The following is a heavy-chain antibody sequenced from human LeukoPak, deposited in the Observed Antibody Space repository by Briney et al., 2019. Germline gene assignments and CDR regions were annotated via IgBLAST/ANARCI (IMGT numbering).Heavy chain of an antibody. D-gene: IGHD6-13*01. J-gene: IGHJ4*02. CDR3: ARDEGGSSWYNYFDY. Sequence: ASVKVSCKASGYTFTSYDINWVRQATGQGLEWMGWMNPNSGNTGYAQKFQGRVTMTGDTSISTAYMELSRLRSDDTAVYYCARDEGGSSWYNYFDYWGQGTLVTVSS. CDR1: GYTFTSYD. CDR2: MNPNSGNT. V-gene: IGHV1-8*02.